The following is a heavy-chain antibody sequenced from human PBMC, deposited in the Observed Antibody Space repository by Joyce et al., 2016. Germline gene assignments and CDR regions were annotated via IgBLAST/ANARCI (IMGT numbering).Heavy chain of an antibody. V-gene: IGHV1-3*05. D-gene: IGHD7-27*01. CDR1: GYSFTNYA. CDR3: TRSLPHGDGDKRATDI. Sequence: QVLLVQSGPAQKEPGASMTLSCKTSGYSFTNYALNWVRQAPGQGLEWMGWIHAGSGVTMFSQKFYDRVSITTDTSASTVYMEMRGLTSADTATYYCTRSLPHGDGDKRATDIWGQGTLVTVSS. CDR2: IHAGSGVT. J-gene: IGHJ4*02.